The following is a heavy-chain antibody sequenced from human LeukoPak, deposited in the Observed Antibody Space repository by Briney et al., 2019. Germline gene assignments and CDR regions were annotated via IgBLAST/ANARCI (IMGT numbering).Heavy chain of an antibody. J-gene: IGHJ3*02. CDR2: ISFTGNT. D-gene: IGHD3-22*01. Sequence: PSETLSLTCTVSGGSISGYYWSWIRQSPGKRLEWIAYISFTGNTNYNPSLKSRVTISLDTSKTHFSLTRTSLTSADTALYYCARHEVNYYDSSGYYRRKTDAFDIWGQGTMVTVSS. CDR1: GGSISGYY. V-gene: IGHV4-59*08. CDR3: ARHEVNYYDSSGYYRRKTDAFDI.